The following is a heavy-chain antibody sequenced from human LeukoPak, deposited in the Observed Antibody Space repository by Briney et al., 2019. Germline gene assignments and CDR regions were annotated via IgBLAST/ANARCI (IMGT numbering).Heavy chain of an antibody. CDR2: IYHSGST. CDR1: GGSISSGGYS. Sequence: SETLSLTCAVSGGSISSGGYSWRWIRQPPGKGLEWIGYIYHSGSTHYNPSLKSRVTISVDRSKNQFSLKLSSVTAADTAVYYCARAVLDYYDSSGPEYYFDYWGQGTLVTVSS. CDR3: ARAVLDYYDSSGPEYYFDY. V-gene: IGHV4-30-2*01. D-gene: IGHD3-22*01. J-gene: IGHJ4*02.